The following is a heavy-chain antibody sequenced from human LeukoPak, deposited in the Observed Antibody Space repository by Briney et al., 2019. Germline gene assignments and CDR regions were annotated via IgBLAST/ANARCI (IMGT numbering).Heavy chain of an antibody. V-gene: IGHV4-61*01. Sequence: MASETLSLTCTVSGGSVSSGSYYWSWIRQPPGKGLEWIGYIYYSGSTNYNPSLKSRVTISVDTSKNQFSLKLTSMTAADTAVYYCGRETIAATGTSVFFDYWGQGTLVTVSS. CDR1: GGSVSSGSYY. D-gene: IGHD6-13*01. J-gene: IGHJ4*02. CDR2: IYYSGST. CDR3: GRETIAATGTSVFFDY.